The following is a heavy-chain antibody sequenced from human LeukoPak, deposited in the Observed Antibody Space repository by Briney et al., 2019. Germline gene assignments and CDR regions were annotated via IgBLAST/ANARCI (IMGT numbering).Heavy chain of an antibody. D-gene: IGHD1-26*01. CDR1: GFTFSSYG. Sequence: GGSLRLSCAASGFTFSSYGMHWVRQAPGKGLEWVAIISYDGNNKYYADSVKGRFTISRDNSKNTLYLQMNSLRAEDTAVYYCAKVPGATIGIFDYWGQGTLVTVSS. CDR2: ISYDGNNK. J-gene: IGHJ4*02. CDR3: AKVPGATIGIFDY. V-gene: IGHV3-30*18.